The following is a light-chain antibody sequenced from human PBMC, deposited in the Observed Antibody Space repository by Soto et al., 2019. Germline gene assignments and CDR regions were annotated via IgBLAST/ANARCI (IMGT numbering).Light chain of an antibody. Sequence: QSALTQPASMSGSPGQSITISCTGTSTDVGGYNYVSWYQQHPGKAPKVMIYEVSNRPSGVSNRFSGSKSGNTASLTISGLQAEDEAEYYCSSYTSTSNLVVFGGGTKVTVL. CDR3: SSYTSTSNLVV. CDR1: STDVGGYNY. CDR2: EVS. J-gene: IGLJ2*01. V-gene: IGLV2-14*01.